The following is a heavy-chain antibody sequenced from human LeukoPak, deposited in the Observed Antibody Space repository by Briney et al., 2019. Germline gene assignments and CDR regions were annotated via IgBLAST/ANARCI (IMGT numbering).Heavy chain of an antibody. Sequence: GGSLRLSCAASGFTFSSYWMHRVRQAPGKGLVWVSRINSDGSSTDYADSVKGRFTISRDNAKDTLYLQMNSLRAEDTAVYYCARVGSGNYYAYWGQGTLVTVSS. CDR2: INSDGSST. D-gene: IGHD3-10*01. CDR3: ARVGSGNYYAY. J-gene: IGHJ4*02. CDR1: GFTFSSYW. V-gene: IGHV3-74*01.